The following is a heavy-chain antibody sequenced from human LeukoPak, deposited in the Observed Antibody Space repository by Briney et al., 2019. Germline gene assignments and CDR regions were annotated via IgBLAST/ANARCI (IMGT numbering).Heavy chain of an antibody. Sequence: GGSLRLSCAASGFTFSSYSMNWVRQAPGKGLGWVSYISSGSSTIYYADSVKGRFTISRDNAKKSLYLQMNSLRAEDTAVYYCAREEDNTASTIFDYWGQGTLVTVSS. CDR1: GFTFSSYS. CDR3: AREEDNTASTIFDY. V-gene: IGHV3-48*01. CDR2: ISSGSSTI. D-gene: IGHD5-18*01. J-gene: IGHJ4*02.